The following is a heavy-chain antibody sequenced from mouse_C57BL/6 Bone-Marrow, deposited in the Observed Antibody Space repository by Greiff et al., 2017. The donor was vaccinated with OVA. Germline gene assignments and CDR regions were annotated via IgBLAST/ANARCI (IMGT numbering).Heavy chain of an antibody. CDR3: AGLDYAHYYFDY. CDR1: GYTFTDHT. J-gene: IGHJ2*01. D-gene: IGHD1-1*01. CDR2: IYPRDGST. Sequence: QVQLQQSDAELVKPGASVKISCKVSGYTFTDHTIHWMKQRPEQGLEWIGYIYPRDGSTKYNEKFKGKATLTADKSSSTAYLQLNSLTSEDSAVYFCAGLDYAHYYFDYWGQGTTLTVSS. V-gene: IGHV1-78*01.